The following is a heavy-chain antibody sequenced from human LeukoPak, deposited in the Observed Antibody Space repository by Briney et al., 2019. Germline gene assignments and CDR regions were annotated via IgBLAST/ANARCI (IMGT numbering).Heavy chain of an antibody. CDR3: ATSDGSSGSD. Sequence: GGSLRLSCAASGFTFSGYWMSWVRQAPGKGLEWVANINLDGSVIHYVDSAKGRFTISRNNAKNSLYLQMNYLRAEDTAFYYCATSDGSSGSDWGQGTLVTVSS. J-gene: IGHJ4*02. V-gene: IGHV3-7*01. D-gene: IGHD3-22*01. CDR1: GFTFSGYW. CDR2: INLDGSVI.